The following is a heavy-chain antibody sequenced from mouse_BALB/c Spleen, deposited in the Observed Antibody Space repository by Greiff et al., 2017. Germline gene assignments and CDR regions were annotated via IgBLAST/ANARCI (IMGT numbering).Heavy chain of an antibody. CDR1: GYSITSGYY. V-gene: IGHV3-6*02. CDR3: ARGYEGFAY. J-gene: IGHJ3*01. Sequence: VQLKQSGPGLVKPSQSLSLTCSVTGYSITSGYYWNWIRQFPGNKLEWMGYISYDGSNNYNPSLKNRISITRDTSKNQFFLKLNSVTTEDTATYYCARGYEGFAYWGQGTLVTVSA. CDR2: ISYDGSN. D-gene: IGHD2-14*01.